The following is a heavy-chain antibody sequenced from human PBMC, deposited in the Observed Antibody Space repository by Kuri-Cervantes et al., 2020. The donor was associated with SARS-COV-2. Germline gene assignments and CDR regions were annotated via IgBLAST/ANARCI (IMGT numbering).Heavy chain of an antibody. J-gene: IGHJ3*02. V-gene: IGHV4-39*01. CDR3: ARGADHYDAFDI. CDR2: IYYSGST. CDR1: GGSISSGDYY. Sequence: ESLKISCTVSGGSISSGDYYWSWIRQPPGKGLEWIGSIYYSGSTYYNPSLKSRVTISVDTSKNQFSLKLSSVTAADTAVYYCARGADHYDAFDIWGQGTMVTVSS. D-gene: IGHD1-14*01.